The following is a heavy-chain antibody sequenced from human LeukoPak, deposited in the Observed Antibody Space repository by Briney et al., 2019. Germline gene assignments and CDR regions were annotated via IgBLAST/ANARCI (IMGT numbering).Heavy chain of an antibody. J-gene: IGHJ3*02. Sequence: PSETLSLTCTVSGGSISSSSYYWGWIRQPPGKGLEWIGSIYYSGSTYYNPSLKSRVTISVDTSKNQFPLKLSSVTAADTAVYYCANQEYDAFDIWGQGTMVTVSS. CDR1: GGSISSSSYY. V-gene: IGHV4-39*01. D-gene: IGHD2/OR15-2a*01. CDR3: ANQEYDAFDI. CDR2: IYYSGST.